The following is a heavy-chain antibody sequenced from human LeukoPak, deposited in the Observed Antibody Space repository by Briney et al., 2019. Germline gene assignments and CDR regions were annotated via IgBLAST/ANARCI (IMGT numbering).Heavy chain of an antibody. V-gene: IGHV1-18*01. J-gene: IGHJ2*01. CDR3: ARVLTEDYGDSYNWYFDL. D-gene: IGHD4-17*01. CDR2: ISAYNGNT. CDR1: GYTFTSYG. Sequence: GASVKVSCKASGYTFTSYGMSWVRQAPGQGLEWMGWISAYNGNTNYAQKLQGRVTMTTDTSTSTAYMELRSLRSDDTAVYYCARVLTEDYGDSYNWYFDLWGRGTLVTVSS.